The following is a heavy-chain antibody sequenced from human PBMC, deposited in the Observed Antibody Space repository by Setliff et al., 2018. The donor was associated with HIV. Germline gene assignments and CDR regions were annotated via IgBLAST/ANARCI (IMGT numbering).Heavy chain of an antibody. CDR3: ARDRIEVISETPHDVFDI. CDR1: GDSVSGYY. J-gene: IGHJ3*02. V-gene: IGHV4-4*07. Sequence: PSETLSLTCAVSGDSVSGYYWSWIRQSAGRGLEWIGRVHSSATSNYNPSLKGRVAMSVDTAKNQFSLKLTSVSAADTAVYFCARDRIEVISETPHDVFDIWGLGTMVTVSS. D-gene: IGHD2-21*01. CDR2: VHSSATS.